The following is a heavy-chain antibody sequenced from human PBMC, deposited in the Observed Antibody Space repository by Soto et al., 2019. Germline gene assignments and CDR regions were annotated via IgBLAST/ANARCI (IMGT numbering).Heavy chain of an antibody. Sequence: QVQLVESGGGVVQPGGSLRLSCAASGFTFSTYGMHWVRQAPGKGLEWVAVISYDGRHKFYADSVKGRFTISRDNSENTLYLQMNSLRVEDTAVYYCAKEETTMTTFSEHYYGMDVWGQGTTVTVSS. V-gene: IGHV3-30*18. D-gene: IGHD4-17*01. CDR2: ISYDGRHK. CDR3: AKEETTMTTFSEHYYGMDV. CDR1: GFTFSTYG. J-gene: IGHJ6*02.